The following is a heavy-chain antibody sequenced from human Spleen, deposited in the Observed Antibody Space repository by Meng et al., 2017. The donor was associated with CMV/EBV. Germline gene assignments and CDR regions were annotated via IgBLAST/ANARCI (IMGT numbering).Heavy chain of an antibody. CDR1: VTFSNAY. J-gene: IGHJ5*02. CDR2: IKSKTDGGTT. D-gene: IGHD2-2*01. Sequence: VTFSNAYMGWVRQAPGKGLEWIGRIKSKTDGGTTDYAAPVKGRFTISRDDSKNTLYLQMNSLKTEDTAVYYCARVRGYQLLWGWFDPWGQGTLVTVSS. CDR3: ARVRGYQLLWGWFDP. V-gene: IGHV3-15*01.